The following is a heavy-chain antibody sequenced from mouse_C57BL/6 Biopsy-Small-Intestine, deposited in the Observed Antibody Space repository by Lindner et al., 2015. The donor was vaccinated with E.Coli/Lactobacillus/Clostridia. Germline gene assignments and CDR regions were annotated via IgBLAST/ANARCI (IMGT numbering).Heavy chain of an antibody. CDR3: ARYGTEYNFDY. V-gene: IGHV1-82*01. D-gene: IGHD4-1*01. J-gene: IGHJ2*01. CDR2: IYPGDGDT. Sequence: VQLQESGPELVEPGASVKISCKASGYTFSNSWIIWVKQGPGKGLEWIGWIYPGDGDTNYNGKFKARATLTADTSSFTAFLQLTSLSSEDSAVYFCARYGTEYNFDYWGQGTTLTVSS. CDR1: GYTFSNSW.